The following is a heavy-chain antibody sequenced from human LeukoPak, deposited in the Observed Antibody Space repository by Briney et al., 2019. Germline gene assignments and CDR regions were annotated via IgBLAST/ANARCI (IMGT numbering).Heavy chain of an antibody. J-gene: IGHJ6*02. V-gene: IGHV4-59*01. CDR2: IYYSGST. CDR1: GGSISSYY. Sequence: SETLSLTCTVSGGSISSYYWSWIRQPPGKGLEWIGYIYYSGSTNYNPSLKSRVTISVDTSKNQFSLKLSSVTAADTAVYCCARDRRSYGMDVWGQGTTVTVSS. CDR3: ARDRRSYGMDV.